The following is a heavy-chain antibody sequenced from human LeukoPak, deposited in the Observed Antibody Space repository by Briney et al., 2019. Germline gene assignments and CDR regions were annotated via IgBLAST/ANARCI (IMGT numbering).Heavy chain of an antibody. V-gene: IGHV3-48*04. CDR3: AKVLYSSGWFTNFDC. J-gene: IGHJ4*02. D-gene: IGHD6-19*01. CDR1: GFTFSSYW. CDR2: ISSSGSSI. Sequence: GGSLRLSCAASGFTFSSYWMHWVRQAPGKGLEWVSYISSSGSSIYYADSVKGRFTISRDNAKNSLYLQMNSLRAEDTAMYFCAKVLYSSGWFTNFDCWGQGTLVTVSS.